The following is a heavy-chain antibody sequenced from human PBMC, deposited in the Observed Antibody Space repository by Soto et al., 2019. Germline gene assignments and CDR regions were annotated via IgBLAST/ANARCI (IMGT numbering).Heavy chain of an antibody. V-gene: IGHV3-74*01. D-gene: IGHD2-2*01. Sequence: RLSCAVSGFTFSGYWMHWVRQAPGKGLEWVAHISSHGNNTDYADSVKGRFTISRDNAKNTLYLQMNSLRAEDTAVYYCVKDMRLDSLVVVPAISYHYYGMDVWGQGTTVTVSS. J-gene: IGHJ6*02. CDR1: GFTFSGYW. CDR3: VKDMRLDSLVVVPAISYHYYGMDV. CDR2: ISSHGNNT.